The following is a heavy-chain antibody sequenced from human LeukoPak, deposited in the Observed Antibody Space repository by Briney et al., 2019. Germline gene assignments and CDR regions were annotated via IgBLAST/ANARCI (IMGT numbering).Heavy chain of an antibody. CDR2: ISYDGSNK. Sequence: SGGSLRLSCAASGFTFSSYAMHWVRQAPGKGLEWVAVISYDGSNKYYADSVKGRFTISRDNSKNTLYLQMNSLRAEDTAVYYCARGRGAAAEFDYWGQGTLVTVSS. CDR1: GFTFSSYA. D-gene: IGHD6-13*01. V-gene: IGHV3-30-3*01. J-gene: IGHJ4*02. CDR3: ARGRGAAAEFDY.